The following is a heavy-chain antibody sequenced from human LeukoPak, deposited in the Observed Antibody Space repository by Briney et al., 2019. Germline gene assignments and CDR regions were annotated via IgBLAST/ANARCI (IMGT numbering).Heavy chain of an antibody. CDR3: ARGRLLWFGESLANWFDP. CDR2: INHSGST. V-gene: IGHV4-34*01. D-gene: IGHD3-10*01. CDR1: GGSISSYY. J-gene: IGHJ5*02. Sequence: PSETLSLTCTVSGGSISSYYWSWIRQPPGKGLEWIGEINHSGSTHYNPSLKSRVTISVDTSKNQFSLKLSSVTAADTAVYYCARGRLLWFGESLANWFDPWGQGTLVTVSS.